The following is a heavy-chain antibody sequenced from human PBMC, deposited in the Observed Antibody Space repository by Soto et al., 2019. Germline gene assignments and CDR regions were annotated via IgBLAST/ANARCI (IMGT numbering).Heavy chain of an antibody. V-gene: IGHV3-30*18. CDR1: GFTFSSYG. CDR2: ISYDGSNK. CDR3: AKGGEGSSWYYYYYGMDV. J-gene: IGHJ6*02. D-gene: IGHD6-13*01. Sequence: QVQLVESGGGVVQPGRSLRLSCAASGFTFSSYGMHWVRQAPGKGLEWVAVISYDGSNKYYADSVKGRFTISRDNSKNTLYLQMNSLRAEDTAVYYCAKGGEGSSWYYYYYGMDVWGQGTTVTVSS.